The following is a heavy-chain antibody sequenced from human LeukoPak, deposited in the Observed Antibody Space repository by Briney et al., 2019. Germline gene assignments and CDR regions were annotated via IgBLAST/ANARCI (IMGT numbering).Heavy chain of an antibody. D-gene: IGHD6-13*01. CDR2: ISWDGGST. CDR1: GFTFDDYA. J-gene: IGHJ6*02. Sequence: GGSLRLSCAASGFTFDDYAMHWVRQAPGKGLEWVSLISWDGGSTYYADSVKGRFTISRDNSKNSLYLQMNSLRAEDTALYYCAKDLRIAAAGTRKSQYYYYGMDVWGQGTTVTVSS. V-gene: IGHV3-43D*03. CDR3: AKDLRIAAAGTRKSQYYYYGMDV.